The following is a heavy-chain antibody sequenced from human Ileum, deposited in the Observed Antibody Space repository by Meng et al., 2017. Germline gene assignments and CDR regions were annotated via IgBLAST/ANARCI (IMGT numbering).Heavy chain of an antibody. V-gene: IGHV3-15*01. CDR2: IKAKLAGETT. CDR1: GLTFSEAW. CDR3: TTDPQWGN. J-gene: IGHJ3*01. D-gene: IGHD3-16*01. Sequence: GESLKISCTVSGLTFSEAWMNWVRQAPGKGLEWVGRIKAKLAGETTEYAAPAKGRFTISRDDSKNSLYLQLNTLKTEDTAVYFCTTDPQWGNWGQGKMVTVSS.